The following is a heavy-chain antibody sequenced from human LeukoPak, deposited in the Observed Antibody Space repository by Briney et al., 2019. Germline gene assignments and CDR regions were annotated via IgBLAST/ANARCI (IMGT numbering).Heavy chain of an antibody. CDR1: GYTFTSYA. Sequence: ASVKVSCKASGYTFTSYAMHWVRQAPGQRLEWMGWINAGNGNTKYSQEFQGRVTITRDTSASTAYMELSSLRSEDMAVYYCARESREDSITRFVSNWFDPWGQGTLVTVSS. J-gene: IGHJ5*02. CDR3: ARESREDSITRFVSNWFDP. V-gene: IGHV1-3*03. D-gene: IGHD3-3*01. CDR2: INAGNGNT.